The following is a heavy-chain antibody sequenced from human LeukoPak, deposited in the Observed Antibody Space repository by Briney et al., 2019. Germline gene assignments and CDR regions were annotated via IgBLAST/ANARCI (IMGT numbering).Heavy chain of an antibody. CDR2: INHSGST. J-gene: IGHJ6*02. D-gene: IGHD5-12*01. V-gene: IGHV4-34*01. CDR1: GGSFSGYY. CDR3: ARGDALIQIVPTKRAPSGMDV. Sequence: PSETLSLTCAVYGGSFSGYYLSWIRQPPGKGLKWIGEINHSGSTNYNASLKSRVTISVDTSKNQFSLKLSSVTAADTAVYYCARGDALIQIVPTKRAPSGMDVWGQGTTVTVSS.